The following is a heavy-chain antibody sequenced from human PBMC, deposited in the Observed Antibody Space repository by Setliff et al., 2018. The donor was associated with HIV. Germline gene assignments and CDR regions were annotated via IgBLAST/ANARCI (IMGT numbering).Heavy chain of an antibody. J-gene: IGHJ4*02. CDR3: ARGVRDSSGWSSYYFDY. Sequence: SETLSLTCTVSGGSISSYYWSWIRQPPGKGLEWIGEVTHSGRTNYNPSLESRVTTSVDTSKKQFSLRLTSVTAADTAVYYCARGVRDSSGWSSYYFDYWGQGTLVTVSS. CDR2: VTHSGRT. V-gene: IGHV4-34*01. D-gene: IGHD6-19*01. CDR1: GGSISSYY.